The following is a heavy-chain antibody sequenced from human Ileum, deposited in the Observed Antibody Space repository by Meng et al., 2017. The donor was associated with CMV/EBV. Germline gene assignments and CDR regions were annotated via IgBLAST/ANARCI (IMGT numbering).Heavy chain of an antibody. CDR3: ARDEAIAAPLDY. CDR1: GGSISSGGYY. CDR2: IIYSGST. D-gene: IGHD6-13*01. V-gene: IGHV4-31*03. J-gene: IGHJ4*02. Sequence: QVQLQESGPGLVEPSQTLSLTCTVSGGSISSGGYYWNWIRQRPGKGLEWIGYIIYSGSTYYNPSLKSRLSISLDTSKNQFSLKLTSVTAADTAVYYCARDEAIAAPLDYWGQGILVTVSS.